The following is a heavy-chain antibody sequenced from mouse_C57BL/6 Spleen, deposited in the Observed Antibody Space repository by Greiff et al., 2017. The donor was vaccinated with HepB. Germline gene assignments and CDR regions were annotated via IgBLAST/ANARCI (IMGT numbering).Heavy chain of an antibody. CDR1: GFTFSDYG. CDR2: ISSGSSTI. J-gene: IGHJ4*01. V-gene: IGHV5-17*01. CDR3: ARNYYGSSYYAMDY. D-gene: IGHD1-1*01. Sequence: EVMLVESGGGLVKPGGSLKLSCAASGFTFSDYGMHWVRQAPEKGLEWVAFISSGSSTIYYADTVKGRFTMSRDNAKSTLFLQMTSLRSEDTAMYYCARNYYGSSYYAMDYWGQGTSVTVSS.